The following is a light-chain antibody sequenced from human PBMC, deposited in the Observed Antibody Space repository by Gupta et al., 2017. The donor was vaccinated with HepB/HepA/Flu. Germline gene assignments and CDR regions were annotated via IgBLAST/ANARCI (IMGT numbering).Light chain of an antibody. CDR2: AAS. CDR3: QQSYTTPWT. CDR1: QIISNY. J-gene: IGKJ1*01. V-gene: IGKV1-39*01. Sequence: DIQMTQSPSSLSTSVGDRVTITCRASQIISNYLSWYQQKPGKAPKLLIYAASTLQSGVSSRFSGSGSGTDFTLTISSLQPEDFATYYCQQSYTTPWTFGQGTKVEIK.